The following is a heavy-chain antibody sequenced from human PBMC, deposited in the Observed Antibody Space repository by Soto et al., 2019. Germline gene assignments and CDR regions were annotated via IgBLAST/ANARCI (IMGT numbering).Heavy chain of an antibody. CDR3: AKGPTLVFPQLGN. CDR2: ISGGATST. CDR1: GFTFSNFA. D-gene: IGHD2-2*01. J-gene: IGHJ4*02. V-gene: IGHV3-23*01. Sequence: EVQLLESGGGLVQPGGSLRLSCAASGFTFSNFAMSWVRQAPGKGLEWVSAISGGATSTYYADIVKGRFTISGDNSKNTLSLQMNGLRVEDTALYYCAKGPTLVFPQLGNWGPGTLVTVSP.